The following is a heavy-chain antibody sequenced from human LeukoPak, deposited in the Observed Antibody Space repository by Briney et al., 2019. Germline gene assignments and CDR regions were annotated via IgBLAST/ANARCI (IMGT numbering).Heavy chain of an antibody. CDR1: GFNFDRYT. D-gene: IGHD3-10*02. J-gene: IGHJ4*02. CDR3: AKELDTMFFDY. Sequence: PGGSLRLSCATSGFNFDRYTIHWVRQAPGKGLEWVSLAGWAGGTTFYSDSVRGRFTISRDSGRKSVYLQMNSLTTEDTAFYFCAKELDTMFFDYWGQGALVTVSP. CDR2: AGWAGGTT. V-gene: IGHV3-43*01.